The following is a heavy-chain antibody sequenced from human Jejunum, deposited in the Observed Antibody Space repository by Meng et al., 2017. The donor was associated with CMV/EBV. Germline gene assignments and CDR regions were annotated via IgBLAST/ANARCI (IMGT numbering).Heavy chain of an antibody. CDR1: GFTFSSYA. D-gene: IGHD6-13*01. CDR3: ARGTGSGSWLIDS. V-gene: IGHV3-30*09. CDR2: IPFDGNNE. J-gene: IGHJ4*02. Sequence: SGFTFSSYAMHGVRQAPGKGLEWVAVIPFDGNNEHYADSVKGRFAISRDNSKNTLYLQVNSLRLEDTGVYYCARGTGSGSWLIDSWGQGTLVTVSS.